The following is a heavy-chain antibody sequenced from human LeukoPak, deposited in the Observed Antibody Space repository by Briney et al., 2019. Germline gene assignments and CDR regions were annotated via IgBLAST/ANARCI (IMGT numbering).Heavy chain of an antibody. J-gene: IGHJ4*02. V-gene: IGHV4-59*08. CDR2: IYYSGST. CDR1: GGSISSYY. Sequence: SETLSLTCTVSGGSISSYYWSWIRQPPGKGLEWIGYIYYSGSTNHNPSLKSRVTISVDTSKNQFSLKLSSVTAADTAVYYCARAQKGYSDYWGQGTLVTVSS. CDR3: ARAQKGYSDY.